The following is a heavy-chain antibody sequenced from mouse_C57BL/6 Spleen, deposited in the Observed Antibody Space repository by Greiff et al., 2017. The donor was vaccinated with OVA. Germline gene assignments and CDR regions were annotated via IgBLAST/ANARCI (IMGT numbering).Heavy chain of an antibody. CDR1: GYTFTSYW. D-gene: IGHD1-1*01. J-gene: IGHJ1*03. CDR3: ASYYYGDWYFDV. V-gene: IGHV1-64*01. CDR2: IHPNSGST. Sequence: VQLQQPGAELVKPGASVKLSCKASGYTFTSYWMHWVKQRPGQGLEWIGMIHPNSGSTNYNEKFKSKATLTVDKSSSTAYMQLSSLTSEDSAVYDCASYYYGDWYFDVWGTGTTVTVSS.